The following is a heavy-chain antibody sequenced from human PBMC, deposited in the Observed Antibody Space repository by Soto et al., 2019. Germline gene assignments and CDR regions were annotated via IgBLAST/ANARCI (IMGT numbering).Heavy chain of an antibody. Sequence: AASVKVSCKASGYPFTNYAVHWVRQAPGQRLEWMGWIDADNGDTKYSQKFQGRVTIIRDTSASTVYMELTSLRSEDTAVYYCARGGVVTPIYYYSGMDVWRQGTTVTVSS. CDR3: ARGGVVTPIYYYSGMDV. D-gene: IGHD4-4*01. V-gene: IGHV1-3*01. CDR1: GYPFTNYA. CDR2: IDADNGDT. J-gene: IGHJ6*02.